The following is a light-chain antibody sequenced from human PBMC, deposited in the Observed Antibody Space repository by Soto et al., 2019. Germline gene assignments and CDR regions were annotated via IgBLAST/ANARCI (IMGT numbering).Light chain of an antibody. CDR1: QSISSW. J-gene: IGKJ1*01. CDR3: QQYNSYPWT. CDR2: DAS. V-gene: IGKV1-5*01. Sequence: DIQISQSPYTLSASVGDRVTIACRASQSISSWLAWYQKKPGKAPKLLVYDASSLQSGVPSRLSGSGSGTEFTLTISSLQPDDFATYYCQQYNSYPWTFGQGTEVDI.